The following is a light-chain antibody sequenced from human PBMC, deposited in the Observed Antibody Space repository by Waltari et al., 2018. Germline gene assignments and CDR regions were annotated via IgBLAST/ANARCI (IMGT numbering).Light chain of an antibody. CDR1: SGDVGASNS. Sequence: QSALTQPASVSGSPGQSIAISCTGTSGDVGASNSVSWYQQYPGKAPQVLIYEVTNRPSGVSSRFSGSKSGNTASLTISGLQPDDEADYYCSSYTSSRTVVFGTGTEVTVL. V-gene: IGLV2-14*01. CDR3: SSYTSSRTVV. J-gene: IGLJ1*01. CDR2: EVT.